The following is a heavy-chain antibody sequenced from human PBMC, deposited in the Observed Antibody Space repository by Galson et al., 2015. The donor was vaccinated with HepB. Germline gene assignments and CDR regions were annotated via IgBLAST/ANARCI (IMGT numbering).Heavy chain of an antibody. D-gene: IGHD2-2*01. V-gene: IGHV4-59*08. CDR3: ARHPGRGSVGYAFDL. CDR1: HGSINNYY. Sequence: ETLSLTCSVSHGSINNYYWSWIRQSPGNRLEWIGYIYYNGDTTCNPSLGYRVGMSVDTSVNQVSLWLTSVTAADTAVYYCARHPGRGSVGYAFDLWGQGTLVTVSA. CDR2: IYYNGDT. J-gene: IGHJ4*02.